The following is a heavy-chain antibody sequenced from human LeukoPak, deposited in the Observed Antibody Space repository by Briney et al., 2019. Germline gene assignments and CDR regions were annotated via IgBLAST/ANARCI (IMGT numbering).Heavy chain of an antibody. CDR2: INSDGSST. Sequence: GGSLRLSCAASGFTFSSYWMPWVRQAPGKGLVWVSRINSDGSSTSYADSVKGRFTISRDNAKNTLYLQMNSLRAEDTAVYYCARVSYDFWSGYYSRHNIYFDYWGQGTLVTVSS. D-gene: IGHD3-3*01. CDR3: ARVSYDFWSGYYSRHNIYFDY. CDR1: GFTFSSYW. V-gene: IGHV3-74*01. J-gene: IGHJ4*02.